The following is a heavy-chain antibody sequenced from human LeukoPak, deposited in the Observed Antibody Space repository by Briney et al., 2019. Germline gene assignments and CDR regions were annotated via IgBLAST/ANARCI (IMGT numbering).Heavy chain of an antibody. D-gene: IGHD4-17*01. V-gene: IGHV4-59*01. CDR2: IYYSGST. J-gene: IGHJ6*03. CDR3: ARVGPAFYGDFRHYYYYMDV. Sequence: SETLSLTCIVSGGSISSYHWSWIRRPPGKGLEWIGYIYYSGSTNYNPSLKSRVTISVDTSKNQFSLKLSSVTAADTAVYYCARVGPAFYGDFRHYYYYMDVWGKGTTVTVSS. CDR1: GGSISSYH.